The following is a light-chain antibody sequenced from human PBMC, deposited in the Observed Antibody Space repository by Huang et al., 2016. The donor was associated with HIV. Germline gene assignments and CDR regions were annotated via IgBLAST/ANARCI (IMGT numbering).Light chain of an antibody. CDR2: DVS. Sequence: EIVLTQSPDTLSLSPGERATLSCRASQSVRGYLGWYKQKPGQAPRLLIYDVSNRATGIPARFSGSGSGTDFTLTISSLEPEDFAVYYCQQRINWPLTFGGGTKVEIK. CDR3: QQRINWPLT. V-gene: IGKV3-11*01. CDR1: QSVRGY. J-gene: IGKJ4*01.